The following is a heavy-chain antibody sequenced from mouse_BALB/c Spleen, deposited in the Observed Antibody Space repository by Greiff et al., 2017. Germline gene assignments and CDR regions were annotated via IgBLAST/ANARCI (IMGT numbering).Heavy chain of an antibody. J-gene: IGHJ1*01. CDR2: IDPSDSET. D-gene: IGHD2-1*01. Sequence: QVQLQQPGAELVKPGAPVKLSCKASGYTFTSYWMNWVKQSPGRGLEWIGRIDPSDSETHYNQKFKDKATLTVDKSSSTAYIQLSSLTSEDSAVYYCARRGGNPYWYFDVWGAGTTVTVSS. V-gene: IGHV1-69*02. CDR1: GYTFTSYW. CDR3: ARRGGNPYWYFDV.